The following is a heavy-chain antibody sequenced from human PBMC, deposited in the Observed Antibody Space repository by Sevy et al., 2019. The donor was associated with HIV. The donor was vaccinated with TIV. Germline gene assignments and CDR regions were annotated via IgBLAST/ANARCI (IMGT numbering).Heavy chain of an antibody. CDR1: GFSFSYYG. J-gene: IGHJ6*02. D-gene: IGHD1-26*01. V-gene: IGHV3-30*18. Sequence: GGSLRLSCIGSGFSFSYYGIHWVRQAPGKGLDWVALISHDGINEYYADSVKGRFTISRDNSENTVCLEMNSLRNEDTAIYFCANAYSGSYSHSYLYALDVWGQGTTVTVSS. CDR2: ISHDGINE. CDR3: ANAYSGSYSHSYLYALDV.